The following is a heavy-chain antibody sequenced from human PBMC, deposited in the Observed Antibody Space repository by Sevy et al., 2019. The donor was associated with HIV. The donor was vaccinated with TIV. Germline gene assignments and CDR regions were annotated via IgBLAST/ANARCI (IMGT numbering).Heavy chain of an antibody. D-gene: IGHD6-13*01. CDR3: AKGDSTFYGLDV. CDR1: GFTFSTYA. CDR2: ISGSGGST. Sequence: GGSLRLSCAASGFTFSTYAMSWVRQAPGKGLEWVSAISGSGGSTYYADSMDGRFIISGDKSKNTLYQQMNRLRAEDTAVYYWAKGDSTFYGLDVWGQGTTVTVSS. J-gene: IGHJ6*02. V-gene: IGHV3-23*01.